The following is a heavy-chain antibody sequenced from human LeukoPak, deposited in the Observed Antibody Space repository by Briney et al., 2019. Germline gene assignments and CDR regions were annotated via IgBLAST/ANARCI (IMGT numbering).Heavy chain of an antibody. D-gene: IGHD3-10*01. CDR2: IIPIFGTA. CDR1: GGTFSSYA. J-gene: IGHJ4*02. V-gene: IGHV1-69*13. CDR3: ARGGYAIDYYGSGSSYYFDY. Sequence: SVKVSCRASGGTFSSYAISWVRQAPGQGLEWMGGIIPIFGTANYAQKFQGRVTITADESTSTAYMELSSLRSEDTAVYYCARGGYAIDYYGSGSSYYFDYWGQGTLVTVSS.